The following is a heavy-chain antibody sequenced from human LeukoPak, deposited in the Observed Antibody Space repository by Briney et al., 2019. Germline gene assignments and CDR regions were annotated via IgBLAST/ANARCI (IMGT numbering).Heavy chain of an antibody. V-gene: IGHV3-30-3*01. D-gene: IGHD1-26*01. J-gene: IGHJ4*02. Sequence: GGSLRLSCAASGFTFSSYAMHWVRQAPGKGLEWVAVISYDGSNKYYADSVKGRFTISRDNSKDTLYLQMNSLRAEDTAVYYCARVSSGATTVDYWGQGTLVTVSS. CDR3: ARVSSGATTVDY. CDR1: GFTFSSYA. CDR2: ISYDGSNK.